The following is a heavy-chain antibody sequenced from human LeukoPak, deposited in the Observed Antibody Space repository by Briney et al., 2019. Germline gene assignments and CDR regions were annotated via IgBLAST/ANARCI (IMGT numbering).Heavy chain of an antibody. CDR3: AKDSYFDY. Sequence: PGGSLRLSCAASGFTFSSYAMSWVRRAPGKGLEWVSAIGGNGGATYHADSVKGRFTISRDNSKNTLYLQMNSLRAEDTAVYYCAKDSYFDYWGQGTLVTVSS. V-gene: IGHV3-23*01. CDR1: GFTFSSYA. CDR2: IGGNGGAT. J-gene: IGHJ4*02.